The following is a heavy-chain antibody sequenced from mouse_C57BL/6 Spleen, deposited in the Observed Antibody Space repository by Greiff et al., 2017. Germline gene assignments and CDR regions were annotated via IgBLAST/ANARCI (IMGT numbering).Heavy chain of an antibody. CDR2: IYPSDSET. D-gene: IGHD2-2*01. J-gene: IGHJ3*01. CDR3: ARGGYAWFAY. V-gene: IGHV1-61*01. Sequence: QVQLQQPGAELVRPGSSVKLSCKASGYTFPSYWMDWVKQRPGQGLEWIGNIYPSDSETHYNQQFKDKATLTVDKSSSTAYMQLSSLTSEDSAVYYCARGGYAWFAYWGQGTLVTVSA. CDR1: GYTFPSYW.